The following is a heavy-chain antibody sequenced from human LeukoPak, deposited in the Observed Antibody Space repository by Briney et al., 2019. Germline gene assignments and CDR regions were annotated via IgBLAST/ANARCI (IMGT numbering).Heavy chain of an antibody. D-gene: IGHD4-11*01. CDR2: IYPGDSDS. V-gene: IGHV5-51*01. Sequence: GESLQISCKGSGYSFTNYWIGWVRQMPGKGLEWMGIIYPGDSDSRYSPSFQGQVTISADKSISTAYLQWSSLKASDTAMYYCARQSSSSNYGFDYWGQGTLVTVSS. CDR1: GYSFTNYW. J-gene: IGHJ4*02. CDR3: ARQSSSSNYGFDY.